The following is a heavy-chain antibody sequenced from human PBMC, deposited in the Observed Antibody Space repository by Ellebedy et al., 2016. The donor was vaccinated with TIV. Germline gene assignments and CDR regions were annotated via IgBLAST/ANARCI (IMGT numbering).Heavy chain of an antibody. Sequence: SETLSLTXTVSGGSISSSSYYWGWIRQPPGKGLEWIGSIYYSGSTYYNPSLKSRVTISVDTSKNQFSLKLSSVTAADTAVYYCAKSSYYDFWSGHPGFNPWGKGTLVTVSS. J-gene: IGHJ5*02. V-gene: IGHV4-39*01. CDR2: IYYSGST. CDR3: AKSSYYDFWSGHPGFNP. CDR1: GGSISSSSYY. D-gene: IGHD3-3*01.